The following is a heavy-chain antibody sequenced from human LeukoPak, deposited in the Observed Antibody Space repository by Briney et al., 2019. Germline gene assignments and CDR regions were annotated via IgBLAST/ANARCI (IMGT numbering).Heavy chain of an antibody. CDR2: INHSGST. Sequence: SETLSLTCAVYGGSFSGYYWSWIRQPPGKGLEWIGEINHSGSTNYNPSLKSRVTISVDTSKSQFSLKLSSVTAADTAVYYCAREVIPSTIVVVPAASGGNWFDPWGQGTLVTVSS. V-gene: IGHV4-34*01. J-gene: IGHJ5*02. CDR1: GGSFSGYY. D-gene: IGHD2-2*01. CDR3: AREVIPSTIVVVPAASGGNWFDP.